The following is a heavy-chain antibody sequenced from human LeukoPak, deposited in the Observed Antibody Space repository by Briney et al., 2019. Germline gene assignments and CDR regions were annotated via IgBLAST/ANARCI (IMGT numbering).Heavy chain of an antibody. CDR1: GGSISSGPYY. D-gene: IGHD3-22*01. J-gene: IGHJ4*02. V-gene: IGHV4-39*07. CDR2: IYYSGTT. CDR3: ARDLITPVRIFDC. Sequence: SETLSLTCTVSGGSISSGPYYWGWIRQPPGKGLEWIGSIYYSGTTFYMPSLKSRVTISVDTSKNQFSLRLTSVTAADTAVYYCARDLITPVRIFDCWGQGTLVTVSS.